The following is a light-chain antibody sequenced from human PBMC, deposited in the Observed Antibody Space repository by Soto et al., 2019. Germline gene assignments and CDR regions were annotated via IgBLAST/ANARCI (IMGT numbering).Light chain of an antibody. V-gene: IGKV3-20*01. CDR1: QAITNDY. CDR2: DAS. Sequence: EIVLTQSPGTLSLSPGERAIVSCRASQAITNDYLAWYQQKDGQAPRRLIYDASTRATGIPDKFSGSGSGPEFTLTISRLEPEDFAVYFCQQYGFSPISFGQGTRLEIK. CDR3: QQYGFSPIS. J-gene: IGKJ5*01.